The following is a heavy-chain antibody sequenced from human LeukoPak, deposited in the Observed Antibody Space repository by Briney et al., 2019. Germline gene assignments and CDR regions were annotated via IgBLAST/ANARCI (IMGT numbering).Heavy chain of an antibody. CDR2: IYYSGST. V-gene: IGHV4-39*07. CDR3: ARGSASFDY. Sequence: PSESLSLTCTVSGGSISSYYWSWVRQPPGKGLEWIGSIYYSGSTYYNPSLKSRVTISVDTSKNQFSLKLSSVTAADTAVYYCARGSASFDYWGQGTLVTVSS. CDR1: GGSISSYY. J-gene: IGHJ4*02.